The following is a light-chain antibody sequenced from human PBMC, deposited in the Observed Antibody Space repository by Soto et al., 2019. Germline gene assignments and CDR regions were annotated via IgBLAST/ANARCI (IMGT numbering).Light chain of an antibody. Sequence: QSVLTQPASASGSPGQSITISSTGTSSDVGGYNYVSWYQQHPGKAPKLMIYEVSNRPSGVSTRFSGSKSGNTASLTISGLQAEDEADYYCSSYTISSTLVFGTGTKVTVL. V-gene: IGLV2-14*01. J-gene: IGLJ1*01. CDR1: SSDVGGYNY. CDR2: EVS. CDR3: SSYTISSTLV.